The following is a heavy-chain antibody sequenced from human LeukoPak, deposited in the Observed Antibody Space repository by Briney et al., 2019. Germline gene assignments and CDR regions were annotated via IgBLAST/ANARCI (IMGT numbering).Heavy chain of an antibody. CDR1: GYTFTSYY. J-gene: IGHJ4*02. V-gene: IGHV1-2*06. D-gene: IGHD2-2*01. CDR3: ARDYCSSTSCLFDY. CDR2: INPNSGDT. Sequence: GASVKVSCKASGYTFTSYYMHWVRQAPGQGLEWVGRINPNSGDTNYAQKFQGRVAMTRDTSIATAFMDLTRLRSDDTAVYYCARDYCSSTSCLFDYWGQGTLVTVSS.